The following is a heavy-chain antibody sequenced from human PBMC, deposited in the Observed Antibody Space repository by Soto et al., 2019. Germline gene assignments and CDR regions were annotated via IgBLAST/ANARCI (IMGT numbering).Heavy chain of an antibody. D-gene: IGHD3-10*02. J-gene: IGHJ4*02. CDR3: ARDVWGVAYQSLDY. V-gene: IGHV3-33*01. CDR2: IWHDGSKK. Sequence: QVHLVESGGGVVQPGRSLRLSCAASGFSFSTYGIHWVRQAPGKGLEWVAVIWHDGSKKYDVDSVKGRFTISRDNSKDYVDMQMNRLRDEDTAVYYWARDVWGVAYQSLDYWGLGTLVTVSS. CDR1: GFSFSTYG.